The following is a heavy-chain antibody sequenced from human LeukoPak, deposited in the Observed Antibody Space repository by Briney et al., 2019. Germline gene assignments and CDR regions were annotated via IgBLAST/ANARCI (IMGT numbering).Heavy chain of an antibody. CDR2: IWYDGSNK. CDR1: GFTFSSYG. CDR3: AKDLGYSGSYIDC. Sequence: GRSLRLSCAASGFTFSSYGMHWVRQARDKGLEWVAFIWYDGSNKYYADSVKGRFTISRDNSKNTLYLQMNSLRTEDTAVYYCAKDLGYSGSYIDCWGQGTLVTVSS. V-gene: IGHV3-30*02. D-gene: IGHD1-26*01. J-gene: IGHJ4*02.